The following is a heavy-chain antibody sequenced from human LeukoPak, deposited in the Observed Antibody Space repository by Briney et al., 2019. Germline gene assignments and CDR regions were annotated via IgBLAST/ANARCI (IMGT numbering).Heavy chain of an antibody. J-gene: IGHJ4*02. Sequence: LSGGSLRLSCAASGFTFSNYDMHWVRQATGKGLEWVSVICTAGDTYYPNSVKGRFTISRENAKNSLYLQMNSLRAGDTAVYFCARASGSYYDFDYWGQGTLVTVSS. CDR1: GFTFSNYD. CDR2: ICTAGDT. V-gene: IGHV3-13*04. D-gene: IGHD3-10*01. CDR3: ARASGSYYDFDY.